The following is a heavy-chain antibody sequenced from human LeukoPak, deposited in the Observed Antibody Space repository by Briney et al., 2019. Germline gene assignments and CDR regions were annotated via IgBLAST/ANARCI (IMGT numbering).Heavy chain of an antibody. D-gene: IGHD6-13*01. CDR2: ISAYNGNT. Sequence: WASVKVSCKASGYTFTSYGISWVRQAPGQGLEWMGWISAYNGNTNYAQKLQGRVTMTTDTSTSTAYMELRSLRSDDTAVYYCARDNIAAAGTRRFDYWGQGTLVTVSS. CDR3: ARDNIAAAGTRRFDY. V-gene: IGHV1-18*01. J-gene: IGHJ4*02. CDR1: GYTFTSYG.